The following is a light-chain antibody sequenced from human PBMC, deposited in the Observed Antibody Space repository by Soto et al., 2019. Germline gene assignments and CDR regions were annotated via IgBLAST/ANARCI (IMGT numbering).Light chain of an antibody. J-gene: IGKJ2*01. CDR1: QSVLYSSNNKNY. V-gene: IGKV4-1*01. CDR3: QQYYSTPPYT. CDR2: WAS. Sequence: DIVMTQSQDSLAVSLGERATINCKSSQSVLYSSNNKNYLAWYQQKPGQPPKLLIYWASTRESGVHDRFSASGSGTDFTLTISSLQAEDVAVYYFQQYYSTPPYTFGQGTKLEIK.